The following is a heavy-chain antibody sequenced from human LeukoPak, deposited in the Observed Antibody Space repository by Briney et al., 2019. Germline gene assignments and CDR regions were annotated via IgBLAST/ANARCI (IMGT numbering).Heavy chain of an antibody. CDR1: GFTFSSYA. J-gene: IGHJ4*02. CDR3: ARGGDYGDY. CDR2: ISAAGGIT. D-gene: IGHD4-17*01. Sequence: PGGSLRLSCAASGFTFSSYAMSCVRQAPGKGLEWVSTISAAGGITYYADSVKGRFTISRDNSKNTLYLQMNSLRAEDTAVYYCARGGDYGDYWGQGTLVTVSS. V-gene: IGHV3-23*01.